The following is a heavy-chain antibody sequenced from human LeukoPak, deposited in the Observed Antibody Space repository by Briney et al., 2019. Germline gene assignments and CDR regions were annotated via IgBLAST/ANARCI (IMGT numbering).Heavy chain of an antibody. J-gene: IGHJ1*01. CDR2: ISGSGGST. CDR1: GFTFSSYA. Sequence: PGGSLRLSCAASGFTFSSYAMSWVRQAPGKGLEWVSGISGSGGSTYYADSVKGRFTISRDNSKNTLYLQMNSLRAEDTAVYYCAKGSTGTTYFQHWGQGTLVTVSS. CDR3: AKGSTGTTYFQH. D-gene: IGHD1-1*01. V-gene: IGHV3-23*01.